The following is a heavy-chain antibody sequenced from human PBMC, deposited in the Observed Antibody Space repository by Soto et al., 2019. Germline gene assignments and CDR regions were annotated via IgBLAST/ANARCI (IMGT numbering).Heavy chain of an antibody. CDR3: ARDPTYDSSGEFDY. Sequence: QVQLQESGPGLVKPSETLSLTCTVSGGSISSYYWSWIRQPPGKGLEWIGYIYYSGSTNYNPSLKRRVTISVDTSKNQFSLKLSSVTAADTAVYYCARDPTYDSSGEFDYWGQGTLVTVSS. CDR2: IYYSGST. V-gene: IGHV4-59*01. D-gene: IGHD3-22*01. CDR1: GGSISSYY. J-gene: IGHJ4*02.